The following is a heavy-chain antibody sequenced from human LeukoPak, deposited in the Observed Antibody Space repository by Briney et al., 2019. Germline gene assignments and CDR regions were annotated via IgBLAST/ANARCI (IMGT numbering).Heavy chain of an antibody. D-gene: IGHD3-3*01. J-gene: IGHJ4*02. V-gene: IGHV4-39*07. Sequence: SESLSLTFPVAGGSIRHSREYWAWIRQAPGKGLEWIGTIYYSGTTYYSPSLKSRVTFSVDTSKNQFSLKLTSVTAADTAVYYCAREAFGVFGVVKPIHYWGQGILVTVSA. CDR2: IYYSGTT. CDR1: GGSIRHSREY. CDR3: AREAFGVFGVVKPIHY.